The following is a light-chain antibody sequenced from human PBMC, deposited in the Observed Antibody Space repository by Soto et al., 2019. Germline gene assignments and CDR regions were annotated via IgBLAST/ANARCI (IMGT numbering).Light chain of an antibody. CDR3: AARDDSLNAVI. J-gene: IGLJ2*01. CDR1: SSNIGSHS. V-gene: IGLV1-44*01. CDR2: RNN. Sequence: QSVLTQPPSASGTPGQRVTISCSGSSSNIGSHSVDWYQQLPGTAPKLLIYRNNQRPSGVPDRFSGSKSGTSASLAISGLQSEDEADYYCAARDDSLNAVIFSGGTKLTVL.